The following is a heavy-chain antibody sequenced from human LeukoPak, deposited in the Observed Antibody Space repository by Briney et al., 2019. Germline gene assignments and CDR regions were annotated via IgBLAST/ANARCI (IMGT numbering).Heavy chain of an antibody. J-gene: IGHJ6*02. CDR1: GFTFSSYW. CDR2: IKQDGSEK. V-gene: IGHV3-7*01. Sequence: GGSLRLSCAASGFTFSSYWMSWVRQAPGKGLEWVANIKQDGSEKYYVDSVKGRFTISRDNAKNSLYLQMNSLRAEDTAVYYCARDPRHHYYYYGMDVWGQGTTVTVPS. CDR3: ARDPRHHYYYYGMDV.